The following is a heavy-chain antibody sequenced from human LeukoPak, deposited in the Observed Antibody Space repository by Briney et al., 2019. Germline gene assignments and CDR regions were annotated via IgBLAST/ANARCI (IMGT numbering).Heavy chain of an antibody. V-gene: IGHV2-70*11. CDR2: IDWDDDK. CDR3: ARIIRYARGWYKLDP. Sequence: SGPTLVNPTQTLTLTCTFSGFSLSTSGMCVSWIRQPPGKALEWLARIDWDDDKYYSTSLKTRLTISKDTSKNQVVLTMTNMDPVDTATYYCARIIRYARGWYKLDPWGQGTLVTVSS. D-gene: IGHD6-19*01. CDR1: GFSLSTSGMC. J-gene: IGHJ5*02.